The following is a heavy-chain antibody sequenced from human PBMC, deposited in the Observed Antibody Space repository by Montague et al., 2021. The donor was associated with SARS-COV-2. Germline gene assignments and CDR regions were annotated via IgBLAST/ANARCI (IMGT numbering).Heavy chain of an antibody. J-gene: IGHJ4*02. Sequence: CAISGDSVSSNIATWNWIRQSPSRGLEWLGRTYYRSKWYNDYAESVKSRITIDPDTSKHQFSLHLNSVPPEDTAVYYCARIPVGSKYYFDFWGQGTLVTVSS. CDR3: ARIPVGSKYYFDF. CDR2: TYYRSKWYN. V-gene: IGHV6-1*01. D-gene: IGHD2-2*01. CDR1: GDSVSSNIAT.